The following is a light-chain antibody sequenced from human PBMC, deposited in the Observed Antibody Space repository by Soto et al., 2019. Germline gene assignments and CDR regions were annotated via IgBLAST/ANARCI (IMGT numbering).Light chain of an antibody. V-gene: IGKV1-5*03. J-gene: IGKJ1*01. Sequence: DIKITQSPSTLSASVGDRATLSCRASQSISGWLDWYQQKPGKAPKFLIFKASSLESGVPSRFSGSGSGTEFTLTISRLEPEDFAVYYCQQYGGSPRTFGQGTKVDI. CDR1: QSISGW. CDR3: QQYGGSPRT. CDR2: KAS.